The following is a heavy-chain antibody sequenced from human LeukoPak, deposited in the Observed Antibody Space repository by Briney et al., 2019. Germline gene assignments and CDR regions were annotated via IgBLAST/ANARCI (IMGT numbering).Heavy chain of an antibody. J-gene: IGHJ4*02. D-gene: IGHD1-1*01. Sequence: ASVKVSCKASGGTFSSYAISWVRQAPGQGLEWMGGIIPIFGTANYAQKFQGRVTITADESTSTAYMELSSLRSEDTVVYYCARGTLTGPYYFDYWGQGTLVTVSS. CDR2: IIPIFGTA. CDR3: ARGTLTGPYYFDY. V-gene: IGHV1-69*13. CDR1: GGTFSSYA.